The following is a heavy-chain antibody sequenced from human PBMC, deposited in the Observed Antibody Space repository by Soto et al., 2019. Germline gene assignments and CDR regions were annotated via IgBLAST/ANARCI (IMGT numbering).Heavy chain of an antibody. V-gene: IGHV1-18*01. D-gene: IGHD3-16*01. CDR2: ISAYNGNT. Sequence: ASVKVSCKASGYTFTSYGISWVRQAPGQGLEWMGWISAYNGNTNYAQKLQGRVTMTTDTSTSTAYMELRSLRSDDTAVYYCARDHDYDSVASPVDYWGQGTLVTVSS. CDR1: GYTFTSYG. CDR3: ARDHDYDSVASPVDY. J-gene: IGHJ4*02.